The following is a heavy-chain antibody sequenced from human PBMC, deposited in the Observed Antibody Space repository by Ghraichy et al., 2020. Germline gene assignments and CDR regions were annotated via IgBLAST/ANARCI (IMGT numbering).Heavy chain of an antibody. Sequence: GSLRLSCAASGFTFSSYAMSWVRQAPGKGLEWVSAISGSGGSTYYADSVKGRFTISRDNSKNTLYLQMNSLRAEDTAVYYCAKPSLNQRSGSYYVPTPFDYWGQGTLVTVSS. V-gene: IGHV3-23*01. CDR1: GFTFSSYA. CDR3: AKPSLNQRSGSYYVPTPFDY. D-gene: IGHD1-26*01. J-gene: IGHJ4*02. CDR2: ISGSGGST.